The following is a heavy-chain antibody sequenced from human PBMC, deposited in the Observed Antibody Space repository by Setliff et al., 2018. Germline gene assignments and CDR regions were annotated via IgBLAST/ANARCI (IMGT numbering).Heavy chain of an antibody. CDR1: GFTFSSYA. D-gene: IGHD3-10*01. V-gene: IGHV3-23*03. CDR3: AKDRPQGVNGRSLDY. J-gene: IGHJ4*02. Sequence: PGGSLRLSCTASGFTFSSYAMSWVRQAPGKGLEWVSVIYSSGSSRYYADSVKGRFTISRDNPRSTLYLQMNSLRAEDTAVYYCAKDRPQGVNGRSLDYWGRGALVTVSS. CDR2: IYSSGSSR.